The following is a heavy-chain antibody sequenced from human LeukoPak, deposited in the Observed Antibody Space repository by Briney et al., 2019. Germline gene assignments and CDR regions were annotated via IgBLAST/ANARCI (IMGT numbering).Heavy chain of an antibody. CDR1: GYTFTSYG. CDR3: ARVCLWNWNCLVPFDY. CDR2: ISAYNGNT. D-gene: IGHD1-7*01. V-gene: IGHV1-18*01. Sequence: ASVKVSCKASGYTFTSYGISWVRQAPGQGLEWMGWISAYNGNTNYAQKLQGRVTMTTDTSTSTAYMELRSLRSDDTAVYYCARVCLWNWNCLVPFDYWGQGTLVTASS. J-gene: IGHJ4*02.